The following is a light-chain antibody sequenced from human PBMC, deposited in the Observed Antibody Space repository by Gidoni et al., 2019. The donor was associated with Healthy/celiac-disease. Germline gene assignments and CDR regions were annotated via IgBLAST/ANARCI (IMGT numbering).Light chain of an antibody. Sequence: ETVLTQPPGTLSLSPGERATLSCRASQSVSSSYSAWYQQKPGQAPRLLIYGASSRATSIPDRFSGSGSGTDFTLTISRLEPEDFAVYYCQQYGSSPEYTFGQGTKLEIK. V-gene: IGKV3-20*01. CDR1: QSVSSSY. J-gene: IGKJ2*01. CDR3: QQYGSSPEYT. CDR2: GAS.